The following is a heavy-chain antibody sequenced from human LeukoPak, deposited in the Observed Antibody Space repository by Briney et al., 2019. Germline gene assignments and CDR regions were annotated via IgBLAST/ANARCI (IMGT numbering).Heavy chain of an antibody. V-gene: IGHV3-9*01. D-gene: IGHD3-16*02. Sequence: GGSLRLSCAASGFTFDVYAMHWVRQAPGKGLEWVSGISWNSGSIGYADSVKGRFTVSRDNAKNSPYLQMNSLRAEDTAVYYCAKVRTPVWGSYHEWGQGTLVTVSS. CDR1: GFTFDVYA. CDR2: ISWNSGSI. J-gene: IGHJ4*02. CDR3: AKVRTPVWGSYHE.